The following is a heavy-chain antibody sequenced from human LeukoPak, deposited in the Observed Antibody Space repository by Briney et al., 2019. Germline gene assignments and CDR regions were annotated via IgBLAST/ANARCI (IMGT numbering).Heavy chain of an antibody. J-gene: IGHJ4*02. CDR3: ATDYDTSASYEVY. D-gene: IGHD3-22*01. CDR1: GFTFSSYA. CDR2: ISRSGYT. Sequence: GGSLRLSCAASGFTFSSYAMSWVRQAPGKGLEWVSLISRSGYTHYTDSVKGRFTISRDNSKNTLYLQMNSLRPEDTAVYYCATDYDTSASYEVYWGRGTLVTVSS. V-gene: IGHV3-23*01.